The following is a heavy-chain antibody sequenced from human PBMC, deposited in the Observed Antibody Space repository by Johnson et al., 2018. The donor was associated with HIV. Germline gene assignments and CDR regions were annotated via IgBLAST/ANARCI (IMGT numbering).Heavy chain of an antibody. J-gene: IGHJ3*02. D-gene: IGHD3-22*01. V-gene: IGHV3-66*03. CDR3: ARGHGRDSSGPHGAFDI. Sequence: VQLVESGGNWIHHGGSLRLSCAASGFTVGGTYLSWVRQAPGKGLEWVSVIYSGGSTYYADSVKGRFTISRDNSKNTLYLQMNSLRAEDTAVYYCARGHGRDSSGPHGAFDIWGQGTMVTVSS. CDR2: IYSGGST. CDR1: GFTVGGTY.